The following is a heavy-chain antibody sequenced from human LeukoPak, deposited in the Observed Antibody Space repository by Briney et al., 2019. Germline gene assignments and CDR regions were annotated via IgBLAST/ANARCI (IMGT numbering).Heavy chain of an antibody. CDR3: ARAKIHNYYYGMDV. CDR2: IWYDGSNK. CDR1: GFTFSSYG. J-gene: IGHJ6*02. Sequence: GGSLRLSCAASGFTFSSYGMRWVRQAPGKGLEWVAVIWYDGSNKYYADSVKGRFTISRDNSKNTLYLQMNSLRAEDTAVYYCARAKIHNYYYGMDVWGQGTTVTVSS. V-gene: IGHV3-33*01.